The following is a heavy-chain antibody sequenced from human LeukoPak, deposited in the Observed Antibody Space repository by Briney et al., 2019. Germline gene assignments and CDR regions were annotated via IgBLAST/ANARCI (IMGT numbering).Heavy chain of an antibody. V-gene: IGHV3-48*04. CDR3: ARGGEWELDNWFDP. CDR2: ISSSSSTI. CDR1: GFTFSSYS. Sequence: GGSLRLSCAASGFTFSSYSMNWVRQAPGKGLEWVSYISSSSSTIYYADSVKGRFTISRDNAKNSLYLQMNSLRAEDTAVYYCARGGEWELDNWFDPWGQGTLVTVSS. D-gene: IGHD1-26*01. J-gene: IGHJ5*02.